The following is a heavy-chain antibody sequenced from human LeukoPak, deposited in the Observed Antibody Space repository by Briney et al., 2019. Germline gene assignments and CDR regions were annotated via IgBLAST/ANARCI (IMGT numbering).Heavy chain of an antibody. CDR3: ARGTVAGSPFYFDY. D-gene: IGHD6-19*01. V-gene: IGHV3-7*01. J-gene: IGHJ4*02. CDR1: GFTFSNYW. Sequence: GGSLRLSCAASGFTFSNYWMSWVRQAPGKGLEWVADINQYGGEKYYVDSVKGRFTISRDNAKSSLFLQVNSLRAEDTAVYYCARGTVAGSPFYFDYWGQGTLVTVSS. CDR2: INQYGGEK.